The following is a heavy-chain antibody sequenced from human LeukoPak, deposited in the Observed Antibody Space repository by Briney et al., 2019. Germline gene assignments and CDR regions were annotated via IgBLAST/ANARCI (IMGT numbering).Heavy chain of an antibody. J-gene: IGHJ4*02. CDR2: IYYSGST. D-gene: IGHD6-19*01. CDR3: ARAGEYSSGWQDFDY. V-gene: IGHV4-59*12. Sequence: SETLSLTCTVSGGSISSYYWSWIRQPPGKGLEWIGFIYYSGSTNYSPSLKSRVTISVDTSKNQFSLKLSSVTAADTAVYYCARAGEYSSGWQDFDYWGQGTLVTVSS. CDR1: GGSISSYY.